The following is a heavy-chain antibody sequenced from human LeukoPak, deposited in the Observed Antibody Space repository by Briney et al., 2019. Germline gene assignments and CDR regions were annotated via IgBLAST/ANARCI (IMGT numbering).Heavy chain of an antibody. Sequence: GGSLRLSCAASGFTFSSYWMNWARQAPGKGLEWVSSINHNGNVNYYVDSVKGRFTISRDNAKNSLYLQMNSLRVEDTAVYYCTSWGDTTAEYFQRWGQGTLVTVSS. CDR2: INHNGNVN. J-gene: IGHJ1*01. D-gene: IGHD2-21*02. V-gene: IGHV3-7*01. CDR1: GFTFSSYW. CDR3: TSWGDTTAEYFQR.